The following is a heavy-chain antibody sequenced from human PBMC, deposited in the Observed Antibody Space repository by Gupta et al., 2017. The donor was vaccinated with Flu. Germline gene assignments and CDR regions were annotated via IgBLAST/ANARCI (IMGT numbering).Heavy chain of an antibody. CDR2: ITHSGGT. Sequence: PGKGPEWVSAITHSGGTYYADSVRGRFAISRDNSKNTLYLQMNSLRAEDTAVYYCAKEYYDRSAFYLLYVDNWGQGTRVSVSS. J-gene: IGHJ4*02. V-gene: IGHV3-23*01. CDR3: AKEYYDRSAFYLLYVDN. D-gene: IGHD3-22*01.